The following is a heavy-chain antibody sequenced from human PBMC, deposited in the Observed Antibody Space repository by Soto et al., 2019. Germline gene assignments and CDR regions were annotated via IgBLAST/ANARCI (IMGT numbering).Heavy chain of an antibody. V-gene: IGHV4-31*03. CDR2: IYLSGFT. CDR3: ARDAALKWFDP. CDR1: GGSITSSKHY. J-gene: IGHJ5*02. Sequence: TLSVTCTVSGGSITSSKHYWSWIRQHPGKGLEWIGYIYLSGFTYSNPSLKSRVSMSIDTSKNEFSLKLSSVTAADTAVYYCARDAALKWFDPWGQGTLVTVSS. D-gene: IGHD2-15*01.